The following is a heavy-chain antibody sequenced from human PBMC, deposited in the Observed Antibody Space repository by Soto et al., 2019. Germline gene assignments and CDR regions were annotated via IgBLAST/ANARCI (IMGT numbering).Heavy chain of an antibody. Sequence: GSLRLSCSACVFTFSNYWVHWVRQAPGKGLVWVSRINGDGSITAYADSVKGRFTISRDNAKNTLYLQMNTLRAEDTAVYYCARDETYGDNPFDCCGQGILITVSS. CDR2: INGDGSIT. CDR1: VFTFSNYW. V-gene: IGHV3-74*01. D-gene: IGHD4-17*01. CDR3: ARDETYGDNPFDC. J-gene: IGHJ4*02.